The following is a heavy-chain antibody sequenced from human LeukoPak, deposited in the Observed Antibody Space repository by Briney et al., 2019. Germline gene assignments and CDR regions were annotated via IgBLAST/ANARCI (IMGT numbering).Heavy chain of an antibody. CDR1: GFTFSSYA. V-gene: IGHV3-23*01. CDR3: AKDLCSGGSCLHRNSLFDY. Sequence: PGGSLRLSCAASGFTFSSYAMSWVRQAPGKGLEWVSAISGSGGSTNYADSVKGRFTISRDNSKNTLYLQMNSLRTEDTAVYYCAKDLCSGGSCLHRNSLFDYWGQGTLVTVSS. D-gene: IGHD2-15*01. CDR2: ISGSGGST. J-gene: IGHJ4*02.